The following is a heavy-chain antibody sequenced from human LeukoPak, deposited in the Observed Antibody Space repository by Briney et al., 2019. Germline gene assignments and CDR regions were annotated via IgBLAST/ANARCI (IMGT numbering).Heavy chain of an antibody. D-gene: IGHD7-27*01. CDR3: ARVANWGLDAFDI. J-gene: IGHJ3*02. CDR1: GFTFSSYG. V-gene: IGHV3-33*01. CDR2: TWYDGSNK. Sequence: PGGSLRLSCAASGFTFSSYGMHWVRQAPGKGLEWVAVTWYDGSNKYYADSVKGRFTISRDNSKNTLYLQMNSLRAEDTAVYYCARVANWGLDAFDIWGQGTMVTVSS.